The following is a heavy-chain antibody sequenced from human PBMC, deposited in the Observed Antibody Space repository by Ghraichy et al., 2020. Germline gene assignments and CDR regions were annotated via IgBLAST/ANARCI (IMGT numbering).Heavy chain of an antibody. Sequence: SGPTLVKPTQTLTLTCTFSGFSFSTSGMRVSWFRQPPGKALEWLARIDWDDDKFYITSLKTRLTISKDTPKNQVVLTMTNMDPVDTATYYCARHFHSSSYFAFDIWGQGTMVTVSS. D-gene: IGHD3-22*01. CDR1: GFSFSTSGMR. V-gene: IGHV2-70*04. CDR2: IDWDDDK. J-gene: IGHJ3*02. CDR3: ARHFHSSSYFAFDI.